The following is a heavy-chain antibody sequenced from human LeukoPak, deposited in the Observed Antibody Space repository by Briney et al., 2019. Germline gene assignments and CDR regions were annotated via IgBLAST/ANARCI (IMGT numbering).Heavy chain of an antibody. CDR3: AKDRPGGFDY. Sequence: GRSLRLSCAASGFTFDNYAMHWVRQAPGKGLEWVSGISWNSGTIGYADSVQGRFTISRDNANNSLYLQMNSLRAEDTALYYCAKDRPGGFDYWGQGTLVTVSS. J-gene: IGHJ4*02. V-gene: IGHV3-9*01. CDR1: GFTFDNYA. D-gene: IGHD3-10*01. CDR2: ISWNSGTI.